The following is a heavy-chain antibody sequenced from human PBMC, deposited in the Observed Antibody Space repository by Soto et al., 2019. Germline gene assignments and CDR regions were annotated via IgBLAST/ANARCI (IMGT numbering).Heavy chain of an antibody. V-gene: IGHV3-48*02. CDR1: GFTFSSYS. CDR3: ARAKHYYDSPTGRWFDP. Sequence: PGGSLRLSCAASGFTFSSYSMNWVRQAPGKGLEWVSYISSSSSSTIYYADSVKGRFTISRDNAKNSLYLQMNSLRDEDTAVYYCARAKHYYDSPTGRWFDPWGQGTLVTVSS. CDR2: ISSSSSSTI. J-gene: IGHJ5*02. D-gene: IGHD3-22*01.